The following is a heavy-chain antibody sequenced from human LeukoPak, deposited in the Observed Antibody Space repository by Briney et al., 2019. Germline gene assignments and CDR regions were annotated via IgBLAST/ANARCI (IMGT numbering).Heavy chain of an antibody. CDR1: GFTFHNYV. V-gene: IGHV3-30-3*01. CDR2: ILSDGNTK. Sequence: PGGSLRLSCAASGFTFHNYVMDWVRQAPGKGLEWVAAILSDGNTKFYADSVKGRFTISRDNSKNTLYLQMDSLTAEDTAIYYCAKAGDSSGWYIPAYFDYWGQGTLVTVSS. D-gene: IGHD6-19*01. J-gene: IGHJ4*02. CDR3: AKAGDSSGWYIPAYFDY.